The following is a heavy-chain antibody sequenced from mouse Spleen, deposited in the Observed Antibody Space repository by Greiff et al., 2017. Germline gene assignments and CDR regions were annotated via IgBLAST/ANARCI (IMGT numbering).Heavy chain of an antibody. CDR2: IDPEDGET. CDR3: ARGQLGKAWFAY. CDR1: GFNIKDYY. J-gene: IGHJ3*01. D-gene: IGHD4-1*02. Sequence: EVKLVESGAELVKPGASVKLSCTASGFNIKDYYMHWVKQRTEQGLEWIGRIDPEDGETKYAPRFQGKATITADPSSNTDYLQLSSLTSEDTAVYYWARGQLGKAWFAYWGQGTLVTVSA. V-gene: IGHV14-2*01.